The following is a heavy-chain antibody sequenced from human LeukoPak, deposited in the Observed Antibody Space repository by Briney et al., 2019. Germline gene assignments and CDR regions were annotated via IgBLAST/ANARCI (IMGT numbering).Heavy chain of an antibody. J-gene: IGHJ4*02. CDR2: TYYTGST. D-gene: IGHD3-10*01. CDR1: GGSIISGGYY. Sequence: SETLSLTCTVSGGSIISGGYYWSWIRQHPGKGLEWIGYTYYTGSTNYNPSLKSRVTISLDTSKNQFSLKLSSVTAADTAVYYCARRTYYYGSGSYYNSAPFDYWGQGTLVTVSS. V-gene: IGHV4-61*08. CDR3: ARRTYYYGSGSYYNSAPFDY.